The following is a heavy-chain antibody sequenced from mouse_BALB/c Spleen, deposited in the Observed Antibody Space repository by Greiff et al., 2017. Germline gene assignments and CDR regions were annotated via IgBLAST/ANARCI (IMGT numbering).Heavy chain of an antibody. CDR3: ARGGDYDAWFAY. Sequence: EVKLVESGPELVKPGASVKISCKASGYSFTGYYMHWVKQSHVKSLEWIGRINPYNGATSYNQNFKDKASLTVDKSSSTAYMELHSLTSEDSAVYYCARGGDYDAWFAYWGQGTLVTVSA. CDR2: INPYNGAT. V-gene: IGHV1-31*01. J-gene: IGHJ3*01. D-gene: IGHD2-4*01. CDR1: GYSFTGYY.